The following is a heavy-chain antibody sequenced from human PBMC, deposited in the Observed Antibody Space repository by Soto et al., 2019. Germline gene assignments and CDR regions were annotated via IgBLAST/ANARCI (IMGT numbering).Heavy chain of an antibody. CDR1: GYSFAGQW. Sequence: GESLKISCKGSGYSFAGQWIGWVRRMPGKGLEWMGIIYPGDSDTRYSPSFQGQVTISADKSISTAYLQWSSLKASDTAMYYCARRTSASALDGFDIWGQGTMVTVSS. J-gene: IGHJ3*02. V-gene: IGHV5-51*01. CDR2: IYPGDSDT. D-gene: IGHD1-1*01. CDR3: ARRTSASALDGFDI.